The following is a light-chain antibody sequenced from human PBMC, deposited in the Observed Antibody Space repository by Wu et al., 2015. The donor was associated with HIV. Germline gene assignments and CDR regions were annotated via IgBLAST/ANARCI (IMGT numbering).Light chain of an antibody. J-gene: IGKJ1*01. CDR3: QKYNTAPWT. CDR1: QAIAI. Sequence: VTITCRASQAIAIFSLVSAEPGKVPKVLIYAASTLQSGVPSRFSGSGSGTDFTLTISSLQPEDVATYYCQKYNTAPWTFGQGTKVEMK. V-gene: IGKV1-27*01. CDR2: AAS.